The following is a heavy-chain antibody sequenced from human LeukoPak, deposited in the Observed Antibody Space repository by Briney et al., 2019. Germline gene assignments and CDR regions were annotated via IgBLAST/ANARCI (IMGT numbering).Heavy chain of an antibody. CDR3: AIARWGYDSSGYYLY. D-gene: IGHD3-22*01. V-gene: IGHV3-23*01. J-gene: IGHJ4*02. CDR2: ISGSGGST. Sequence: GGSLRLSCAASGFTFSSYAMSWVRQAPGKGLEWVSAISGSGGSTYYADSVKGRFTISRDNPKNTLYLQMNSLRAEDTAVYYCAIARWGYDSSGYYLYWGQGTLVTVSS. CDR1: GFTFSSYA.